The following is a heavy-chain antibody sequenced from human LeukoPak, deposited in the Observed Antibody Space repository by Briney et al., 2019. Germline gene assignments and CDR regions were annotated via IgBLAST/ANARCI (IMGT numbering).Heavy chain of an antibody. CDR3: AMLSGGGVFDI. J-gene: IGHJ3*02. D-gene: IGHD2-15*01. V-gene: IGHV4-4*07. CDR1: GGSIGNYF. CDR2: IYTSGTP. Sequence: PSETLSLTCSVSGGSIGNYFWNWIRQPAGKALEWIGRIYTSGTPNYNPSLRSRVTISIDNSKRQFTLNLMSVTAADTAVYYCAMLSGGGVFDIWSPGTMVTVSS.